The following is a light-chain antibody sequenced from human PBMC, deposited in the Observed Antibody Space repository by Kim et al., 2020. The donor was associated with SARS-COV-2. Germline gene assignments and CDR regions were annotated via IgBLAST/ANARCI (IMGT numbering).Light chain of an antibody. CDR2: DVS. V-gene: IGLV2-14*03. CDR1: SSDVGAYDY. J-gene: IGLJ1*01. CDR3: SSYTGTTTLYV. Sequence: QSVLTQPASVSGSPGQSITISCTGTSSDVGAYDYVSWFRQLPGKAPQLVIYDVSNRPSGISNRLSGSKSGNTASLTISGLQTEDEADYFCSSYTGTTTLYVFGTGTKVTVL.